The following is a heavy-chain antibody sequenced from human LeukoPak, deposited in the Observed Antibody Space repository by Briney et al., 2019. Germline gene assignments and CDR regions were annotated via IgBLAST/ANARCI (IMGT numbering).Heavy chain of an antibody. CDR2: IYSGGST. V-gene: IGHV3-53*01. CDR1: GFTVSSNY. D-gene: IGHD3-22*01. J-gene: IGHJ4*02. Sequence: GGSLRLSCAASGFTVSSNYMSWVRQAPGKGLEWVSVIYSGGSTYYADSVKGRFTISRDNSKNTLYLQMNSLRAEDTAVYYCARNPRSSGYYYDSSGYFDYWGQGALVTVSS. CDR3: ARNPRSSGYYYDSSGYFDY.